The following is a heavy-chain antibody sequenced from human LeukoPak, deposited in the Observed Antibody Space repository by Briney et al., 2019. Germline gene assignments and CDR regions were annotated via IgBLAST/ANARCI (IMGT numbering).Heavy chain of an antibody. CDR3: ARAGIYGSGSHYFDY. J-gene: IGHJ4*02. CDR2: IYYSGST. CDR1: GGSISSYY. D-gene: IGHD3-10*01. V-gene: IGHV4-59*01. Sequence: SETLSLTCTVPGGSISSYYWSWIRQPPGKGLEWIGYIYYSGSTNYNPSLKSRVPISVDTSKNQFSLKLSSVTAADTAVYYCARAGIYGSGSHYFDYWGQGTLVTVSS.